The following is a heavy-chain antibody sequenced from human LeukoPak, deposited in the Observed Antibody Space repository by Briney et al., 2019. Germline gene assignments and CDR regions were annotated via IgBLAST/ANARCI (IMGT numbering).Heavy chain of an antibody. Sequence: GGSLRLSCAASGLTVSNNYMSWVRQAPGKGLEWVSSISSSSSYIYYADSVKGRFTISRDNAKNSLYLQMNSLRAEDTAVYYCARPYSGSYDYWGQGTLVTVSS. CDR2: ISSSSSYI. CDR3: ARPYSGSYDY. CDR1: GLTVSNNY. D-gene: IGHD1-26*01. J-gene: IGHJ4*02. V-gene: IGHV3-21*01.